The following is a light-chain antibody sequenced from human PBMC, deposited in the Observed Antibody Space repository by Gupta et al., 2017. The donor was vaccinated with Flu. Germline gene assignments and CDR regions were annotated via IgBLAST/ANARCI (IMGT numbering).Light chain of an antibody. Sequence: DIVMTQSPDTLSVSPGDRATLSCRASQSISSNLAWYQHKPGRAPRLLIYGASTRATGIADRFSGSGSGTECTLTISRRESEDFAVYYWQQYDDGPPITFGPGTRLEIK. J-gene: IGKJ5*01. CDR2: GAS. CDR3: QQYDDGPPIT. CDR1: QSISSN. V-gene: IGKV3-15*01.